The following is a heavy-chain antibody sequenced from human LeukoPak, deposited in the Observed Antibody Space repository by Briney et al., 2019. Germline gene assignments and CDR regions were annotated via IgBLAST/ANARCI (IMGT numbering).Heavy chain of an antibody. Sequence: SQTLSLTSAISVDSVSSNNAASNWIRQSPSRGREWLGRTYYRSKWYSDSAVSVKSRISINPDTSKNQVSLQLDSVTADDTAVYYCARGGRGLTVAVFGYWGQGTLVTVSS. CDR1: VDSVSSNNAA. J-gene: IGHJ4*02. V-gene: IGHV6-1*01. CDR2: TYYRSKWYS. D-gene: IGHD6-19*01. CDR3: ARGGRGLTVAVFGY.